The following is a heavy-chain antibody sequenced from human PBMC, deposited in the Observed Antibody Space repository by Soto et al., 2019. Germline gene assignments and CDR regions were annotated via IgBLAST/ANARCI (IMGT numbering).Heavy chain of an antibody. V-gene: IGHV4-59*01. J-gene: IGHJ1*01. CDR3: ASLNSGIAVAGTYFQH. Sequence: PSETLSLTCTVSGGSISSYYWSWIRQPPGKGLEWIGYIYYSGSTNYNPSLKSRVTISVDTSKNQFSLKLSSVTAADTAVYYCASLNSGIAVAGTYFQHWGQGTLVTVS. D-gene: IGHD6-19*01. CDR2: IYYSGST. CDR1: GGSISSYY.